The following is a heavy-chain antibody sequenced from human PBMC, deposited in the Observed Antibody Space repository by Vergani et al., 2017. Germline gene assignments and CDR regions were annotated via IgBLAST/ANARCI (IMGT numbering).Heavy chain of an antibody. Sequence: QVQLVQSGAEVKKPGSSVKVSCKASGGTFSSYAISWVRQAPGQGLEWMGGIIPIFGTANYAWKIQCRVTITAAESTRTAYMELSSLRSEDTAVYYCSRERYNWNGIPKIFDYWGQGTLVTVSS. J-gene: IGHJ4*02. CDR1: GGTFSSYA. D-gene: IGHD1-1*01. V-gene: IGHV1-69*01. CDR2: IIPIFGTA. CDR3: SRERYNWNGIPKIFDY.